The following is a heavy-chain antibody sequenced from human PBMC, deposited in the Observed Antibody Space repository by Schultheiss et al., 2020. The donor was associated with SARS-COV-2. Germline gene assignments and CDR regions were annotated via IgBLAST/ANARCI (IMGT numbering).Heavy chain of an antibody. CDR1: GFTFSDSA. J-gene: IGHJ6*03. Sequence: GGSLRLSCAASGFTFSDSAMHWVRQASGKGLEWVANIKQDGSEKYYVDSVKGRFTISRDNAKNTLYLQMNSLRAEDTAVYYCAKDGATVTRGYYYYYTDVWGKGTTVTVSS. V-gene: IGHV3-7*05. D-gene: IGHD3-3*01. CDR2: IKQDGSEK. CDR3: AKDGATVTRGYYYYYTDV.